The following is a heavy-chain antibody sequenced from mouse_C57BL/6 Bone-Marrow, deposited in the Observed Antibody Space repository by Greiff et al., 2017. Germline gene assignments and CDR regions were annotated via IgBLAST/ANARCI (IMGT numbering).Heavy chain of an antibody. CDR3: ARRAPHYYGSSYSVAY. Sequence: QVTLKESGPGILQSSQTLSLTCSFSGFSLSTSGMGVSWIRQPSGKGLEWLAHIYWDDDKRYNPSLKSRPTISKDTSRNQVFLKITSVDTADTATYYCARRAPHYYGSSYSVAYWGQGTSVTVSS. V-gene: IGHV8-12*01. D-gene: IGHD1-1*01. CDR2: IYWDDDK. CDR1: GFSLSTSGMG. J-gene: IGHJ4*01.